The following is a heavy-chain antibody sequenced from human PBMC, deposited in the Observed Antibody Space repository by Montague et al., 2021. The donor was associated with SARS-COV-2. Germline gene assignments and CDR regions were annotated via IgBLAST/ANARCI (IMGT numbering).Heavy chain of an antibody. CDR1: GFTFSSYS. CDR2: ISSSSSCI. Sequence: SLRLSCAASGFTFSSYSMNWVRRAPGKGLEWVSSISSSSSCIYYADSVKGRFTISRDNAKNSLYLQMNSLRAEDTAVYYCARSYSSGWYFGNGMDVWGQGTTVTVSS. D-gene: IGHD6-13*01. V-gene: IGHV3-21*01. J-gene: IGHJ6*02. CDR3: ARSYSSGWYFGNGMDV.